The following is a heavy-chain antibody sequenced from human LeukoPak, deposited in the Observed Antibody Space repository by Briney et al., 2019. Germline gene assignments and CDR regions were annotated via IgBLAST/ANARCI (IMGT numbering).Heavy chain of an antibody. Sequence: GGSLRLSCAASGFTFSSYSMNRVRQAPGKGLEWVSYISSSSSTIYYADSVKGRFTISRDNAKNSLYLQMNSLRDEDTAVYYCARDQGRTSSRPYYYYYGMDVWGQGTTVTVSS. CDR3: ARDQGRTSSRPYYYYYGMDV. CDR1: GFTFSSYS. D-gene: IGHD6-13*01. CDR2: ISSSSSTI. V-gene: IGHV3-48*02. J-gene: IGHJ6*02.